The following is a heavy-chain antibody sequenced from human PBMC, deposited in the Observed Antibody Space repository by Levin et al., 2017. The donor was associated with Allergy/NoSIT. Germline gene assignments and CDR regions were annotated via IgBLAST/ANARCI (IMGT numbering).Heavy chain of an antibody. J-gene: IGHJ4*02. V-gene: IGHV4-34*01. CDR2: INHSGST. D-gene: IGHD3-22*01. CDR1: GEPFTGYF. Sequence: SQTLSLTCGVSGEPFTGYFWSWIRQPPGQGLEWIGEINHSGSTNYKTSLRSRVTISVDTPKKQFSLKLSSATAADTAVYYCASRHYYDSSGHYTYYWGQGTLVTVSS. CDR3: ASRHYYDSSGHYTYY.